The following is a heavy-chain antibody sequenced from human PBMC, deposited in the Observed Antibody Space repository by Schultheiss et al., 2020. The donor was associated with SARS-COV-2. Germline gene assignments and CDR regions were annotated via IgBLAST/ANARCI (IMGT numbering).Heavy chain of an antibody. Sequence: GGSLRLSCAASGFTFSDYYMSWIRQAPGKGLEWVSYISSSGSTIYYADSVKGRFTISRDNAKNSLYLQMNSLRAEDTAVYYCARYTGGTTIYYYGMDVWGQGTTVTVSS. J-gene: IGHJ6*02. CDR1: GFTFSDYY. D-gene: IGHD2-8*02. V-gene: IGHV3-11*01. CDR2: ISSSGSTI. CDR3: ARYTGGTTIYYYGMDV.